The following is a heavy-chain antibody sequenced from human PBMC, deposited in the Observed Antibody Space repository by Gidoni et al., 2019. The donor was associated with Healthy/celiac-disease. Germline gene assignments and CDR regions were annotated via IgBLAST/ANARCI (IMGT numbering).Heavy chain of an antibody. Sequence: GLEWMGWISAYNGNTNYAQKLQGRVTMTTDTSTSTAYMELRSLRSDDTAVYYCARVLGWKFMRGFDYWGQGTLVTVSS. V-gene: IGHV1-18*01. D-gene: IGHD7-27*01. CDR3: ARVLGWKFMRGFDY. CDR2: ISAYNGNT. J-gene: IGHJ4*02.